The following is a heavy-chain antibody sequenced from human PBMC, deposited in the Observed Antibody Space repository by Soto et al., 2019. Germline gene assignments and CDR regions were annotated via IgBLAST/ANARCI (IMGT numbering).Heavy chain of an antibody. CDR3: TTDPPVLQPVPPDYYYGMDV. CDR2: IKSKTDGGTT. V-gene: IGHV3-15*01. CDR1: GFTFSNAW. J-gene: IGHJ6*02. Sequence: GGSLRLSCAASGFTFSNAWMSWVRQAPGKGLEWVGRIKSKTDGGTTDYAAPVKGRFTISRDDSKNTLYLQMNSLKTEDTAVYYCTTDPPVLQPVPPDYYYGMDVWGQGTTVTVSS. D-gene: IGHD6-13*01.